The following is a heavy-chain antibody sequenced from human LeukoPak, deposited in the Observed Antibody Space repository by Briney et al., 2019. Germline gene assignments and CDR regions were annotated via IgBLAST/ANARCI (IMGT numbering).Heavy chain of an antibody. CDR1: GYTFTGYY. J-gene: IGHJ4*02. Sequence: ASVKVSCKASGYTFTGYYMHWVRQAPGQGLEWMGWINPNSGGTNYAQKFQGRVTMTRDTSISTAYMELSRLRSDDTAVYYCAKDPGLDYYDSSGYRDRVDYWGQGTLVTVSS. V-gene: IGHV1-2*02. CDR2: INPNSGGT. D-gene: IGHD3-22*01. CDR3: AKDPGLDYYDSSGYRDRVDY.